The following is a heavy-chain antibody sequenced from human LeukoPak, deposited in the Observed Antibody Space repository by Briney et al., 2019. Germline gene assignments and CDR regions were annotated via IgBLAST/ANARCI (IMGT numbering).Heavy chain of an antibody. CDR2: IYYSGST. CDR1: GGSISSYY. J-gene: IGHJ4*02. CDR3: ARRYCSGGTCYGDY. V-gene: IGHV4-59*08. D-gene: IGHD2-15*01. Sequence: SETLSLTCTVSGGSISSYYWSWIRQPPGKGLEWIGYIYYSGSTNYNPSLKSRVTISVDTSKNQFSLKLSSVAAADTAVYYCARRYCSGGTCYGDYWGQGTLVTVSS.